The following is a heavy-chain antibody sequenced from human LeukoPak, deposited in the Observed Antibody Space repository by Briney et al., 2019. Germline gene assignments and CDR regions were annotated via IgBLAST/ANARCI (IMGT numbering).Heavy chain of an antibody. V-gene: IGHV3-23*01. D-gene: IGHD3-22*01. CDR1: GFTFSRCA. Sequence: GGSLRLSCAASGFTFSRCAMGWVRQTPGKGLEWVAGISDSGSRTYYADAVKGRFNISRDNSKNTLYLQINSLRAEDTAVYYCVKDANYFDSGSYLIPFDSWGQGTLVTVSS. J-gene: IGHJ4*02. CDR2: ISDSGSRT. CDR3: VKDANYFDSGSYLIPFDS.